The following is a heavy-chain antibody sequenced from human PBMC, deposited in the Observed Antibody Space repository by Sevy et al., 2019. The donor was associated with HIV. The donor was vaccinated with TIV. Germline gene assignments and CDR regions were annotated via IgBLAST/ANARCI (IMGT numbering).Heavy chain of an antibody. CDR2: IIPIFGTA. CDR1: GGTFSSYA. J-gene: IGHJ6*02. V-gene: IGHV1-69*13. D-gene: IGHD2-15*01. Sequence: ASVKVSCKASGGTFSSYAISWVRQAPGQGLEWMGGIIPIFGTANYAQKFQGRVTITADESTSTAYMELSSLRSEDTAVYYCATEVLGYCSGGSCYSWRYGMDVWGQGTTVTVSS. CDR3: ATEVLGYCSGGSCYSWRYGMDV.